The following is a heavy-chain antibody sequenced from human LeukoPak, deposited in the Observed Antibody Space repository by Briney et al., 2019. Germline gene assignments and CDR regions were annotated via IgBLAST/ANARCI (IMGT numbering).Heavy chain of an antibody. CDR1: GFTLSSYW. CDR2: IKQDGSEK. CDR3: ARLYYYDSSVGFDY. D-gene: IGHD3-22*01. J-gene: IGHJ4*02. V-gene: IGHV3-7*05. Sequence: PGGSLRLSCAASGFTLSSYWMSWVRQAPGKGLEWVANIKQDGSEKYYVDSVKGRFTIFRDNARNSQYLQMNSLRAEDTAVYYCARLYYYDSSVGFDYWGQGTLVTVSS.